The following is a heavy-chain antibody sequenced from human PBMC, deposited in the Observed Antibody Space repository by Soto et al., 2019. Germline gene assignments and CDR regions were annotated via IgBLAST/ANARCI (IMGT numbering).Heavy chain of an antibody. J-gene: IGHJ4*02. CDR2: IIPIFGTA. V-gene: IGHV1-69*01. Sequence: QVQLVQSGAEVKKPGSSGTVSCKAYGGTFSSYSINWVRQATGQGLEWMGEIIPIFGTANYAQKFQGRVTITADESTSTAYMELISLTAEDTAVYYCARDGGRHSGGIDYGGQGTLVTVSS. D-gene: IGHD1-26*01. CDR1: GGTFSSYS. CDR3: ARDGGRHSGGIDY.